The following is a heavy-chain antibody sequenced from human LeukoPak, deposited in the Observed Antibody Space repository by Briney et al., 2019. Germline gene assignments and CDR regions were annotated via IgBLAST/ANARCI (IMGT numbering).Heavy chain of an antibody. CDR2: ISGSGGST. CDR3: ARIGLWFGGNDY. CDR1: GFTFSSYG. J-gene: IGHJ4*02. V-gene: IGHV3-23*01. Sequence: GGTLRLSCAASGFTFSSYGMSWVRQAPGKGLEWVSAISGSGGSTYYADSVKGRFTISRDNAKNSLYLQMNSLRAEDTAVYYCARIGLWFGGNDYWGQGTLVTVSS. D-gene: IGHD3-10*01.